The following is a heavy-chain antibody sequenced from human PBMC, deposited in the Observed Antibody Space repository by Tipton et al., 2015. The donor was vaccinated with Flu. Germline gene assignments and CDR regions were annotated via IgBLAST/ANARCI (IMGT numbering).Heavy chain of an antibody. CDR1: GFTVSSKY. CDR2: IYRGGTT. Sequence: SLRLSCAASGFTVSSKYMGWVRQAPGKGLQWVSVIYRGGTTYVADSVKGRCTISRDNSKNTLYLQWNSLTTEDTAVYYCATLGNSGTDGFDIWGLGTMVTISS. J-gene: IGHJ3*02. D-gene: IGHD5-12*01. CDR3: ATLGNSGTDGFDI. V-gene: IGHV3-66*02.